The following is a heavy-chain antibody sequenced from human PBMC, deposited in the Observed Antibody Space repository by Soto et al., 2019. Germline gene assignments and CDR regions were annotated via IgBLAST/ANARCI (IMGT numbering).Heavy chain of an antibody. J-gene: IGHJ4*02. CDR1: GFSLSTTGVG. D-gene: IGHD1-20*01. V-gene: IGHV2-5*02. Sequence: QITLKASGPTLVKPTQTLTLTCTFSGFSLSTTGVGVGWSRQPPGKSLDCLALSYLDYDKRYSPALKSRLKITKATSKNQVVLTMLNMDTVDTATYYCAHRRGGYSWNAAHFDYWGQGTLVTVSA. CDR3: AHRRGGYSWNAAHFDY. CDR2: SYLDYDK.